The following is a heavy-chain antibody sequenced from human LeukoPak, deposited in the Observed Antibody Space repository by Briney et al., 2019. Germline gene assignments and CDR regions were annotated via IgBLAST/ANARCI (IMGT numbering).Heavy chain of an antibody. CDR2: IYYSGST. Sequence: SETLSLTCTVSGGSISSYYWSWIRQPPGKGLEWIGYIYYSGSTNYNPSLKSRVTISVDTSKNQFSLKLSSVTAADTAVYYCARVVVVAANDYYYYYMDVWGKGTTVTVSS. V-gene: IGHV4-59*01. CDR1: GGSISSYY. D-gene: IGHD2-15*01. J-gene: IGHJ6*03. CDR3: ARVVVVAANDYYYYYMDV.